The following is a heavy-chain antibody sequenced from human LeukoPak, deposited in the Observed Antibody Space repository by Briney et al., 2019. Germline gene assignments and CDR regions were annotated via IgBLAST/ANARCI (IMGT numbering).Heavy chain of an antibody. J-gene: IGHJ5*02. CDR1: GGSISSSGYY. Sequence: SETLSLTCTVSGGSISSSGYYWGWVRQPPGKGLEWIASIYYSGSTYYNPSLKGRVTISVDTSKNRLSLKLSSLTAADTAVYYCARHEYSGSYYGLSWFDPWGQGTLVTVSS. CDR3: ARHEYSGSYYGLSWFDP. D-gene: IGHD1-26*01. CDR2: IYYSGST. V-gene: IGHV4-39*01.